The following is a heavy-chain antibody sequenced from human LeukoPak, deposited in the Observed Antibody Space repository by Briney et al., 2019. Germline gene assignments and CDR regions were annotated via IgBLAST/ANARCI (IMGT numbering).Heavy chain of an antibody. V-gene: IGHV4-39*07. Sequence: SETLSLTCTVSGGSISSSSYYWGWIRQPPGKGLEWIGYIYYSGSTDYNPSLKSRVNISVDTSKNQFSLKLSSVTAADTAVYYCARVRVSSGSHPWYFDYWGQRTLVTVSS. CDR3: ARVRVSSGSHPWYFDY. CDR1: GGSISSSSYY. D-gene: IGHD3-22*01. CDR2: IYYSGST. J-gene: IGHJ4*02.